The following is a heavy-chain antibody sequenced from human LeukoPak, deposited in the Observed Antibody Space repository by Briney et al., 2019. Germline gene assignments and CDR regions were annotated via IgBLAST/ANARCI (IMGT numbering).Heavy chain of an antibody. J-gene: IGHJ4*01. CDR2: IHHSGST. V-gene: IGHV4-38-2*02. CDR3: ARIKAATSADF. D-gene: IGHD2-15*01. Sequence: SETLSLTCTVSGYSITNDYFWGWIRQPPGKGLEWLGSIHHSGSTYIFGPLNSRVTMSLDTSKNQFSLGLSSVTAADTAVYYCARIKAATSADFWGHGTPVTVSS. CDR1: GYSITNDYF.